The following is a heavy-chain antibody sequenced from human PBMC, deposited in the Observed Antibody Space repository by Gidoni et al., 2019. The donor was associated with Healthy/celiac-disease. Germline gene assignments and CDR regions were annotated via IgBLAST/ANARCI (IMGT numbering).Heavy chain of an antibody. V-gene: IGHV3-15*07. CDR2: NKSKTECGTT. CDR3: TTGGYYWNGEDWFDP. D-gene: IGHD1-20*01. J-gene: IGHJ5*02. Sequence: EVQLVESGGGLVKAGGSLRLSCAASGFTFSNAWMNWVRQAPGKGLEWGGRNKSKTECGTTDYACPVKSRFTISRDDSKNPLYLQMNSPKTEDTAVYCCTTGGYYWNGEDWFDPWGQGTLVPVSS. CDR1: GFTFSNAW.